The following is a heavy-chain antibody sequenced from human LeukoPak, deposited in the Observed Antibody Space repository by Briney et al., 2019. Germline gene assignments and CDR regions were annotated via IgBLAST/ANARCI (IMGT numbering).Heavy chain of an antibody. Sequence: GRSLRLSCAASGFTFSSYGMHWVRQAPGKGLEWVSGISWDSGSIGYADSVKGRFTISRDNAKNSLYLQMNSLRAEDTALYYRAKDGYNYLEGFFDYWGQGTLVTVSS. D-gene: IGHD5-24*01. CDR3: AKDGYNYLEGFFDY. J-gene: IGHJ4*02. V-gene: IGHV3-9*01. CDR2: ISWDSGSI. CDR1: GFTFSSYG.